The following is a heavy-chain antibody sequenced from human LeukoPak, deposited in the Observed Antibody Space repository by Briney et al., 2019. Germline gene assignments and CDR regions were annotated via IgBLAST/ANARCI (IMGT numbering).Heavy chain of an antibody. CDR1: GFIFSSHG. J-gene: IGHJ4*02. D-gene: IGHD3-16*02. Sequence: GGSLGLSCAASGFIFSSHGMHWVRQAPGKGLEWVAGTSKDGSYKHYADSVKGRFTISRDNSKNTLYLQMNGLTADDTAVYYCARDPAYEYVWGTYRPDPYFDYWGQGALVTVSP. CDR3: ARDPAYEYVWGTYRPDPYFDY. V-gene: IGHV3-30*03. CDR2: TSKDGSYK.